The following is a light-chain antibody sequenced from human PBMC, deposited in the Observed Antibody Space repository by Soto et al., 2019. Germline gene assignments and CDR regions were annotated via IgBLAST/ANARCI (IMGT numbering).Light chain of an antibody. CDR1: QSVSSN. Sequence: EIVMTQSPATLSVSPGERATLSCRASQSVSSNLAWSQQKPGQAPRLLIYCASTKATGIPARFSGIGSGTSFTLTIRSLQSEDFAVYYCPQYNNWPPWTFGPGTKVEIK. CDR2: CAS. V-gene: IGKV3-15*01. CDR3: PQYNNWPPWT. J-gene: IGKJ1*01.